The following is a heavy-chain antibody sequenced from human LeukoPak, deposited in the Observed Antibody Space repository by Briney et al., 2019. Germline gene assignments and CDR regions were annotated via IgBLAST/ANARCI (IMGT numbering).Heavy chain of an antibody. CDR3: ARRYSSSWYRNYYFDY. D-gene: IGHD6-13*01. Sequence: SETLSLTCTVSGGSISSYYWSWIRQPPGKGLEWIGYIYYSGSTNYNPSLKSRVTISVDTSKNQFSLKLSSVTAADTAVYYCARRYSSSWYRNYYFDYWGQGTLVTVSS. CDR2: IYYSGST. J-gene: IGHJ4*02. V-gene: IGHV4-59*08. CDR1: GGSISSYY.